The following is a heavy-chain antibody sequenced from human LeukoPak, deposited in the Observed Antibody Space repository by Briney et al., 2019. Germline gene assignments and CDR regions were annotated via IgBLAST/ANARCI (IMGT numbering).Heavy chain of an antibody. CDR1: GFTFSSNA. J-gene: IGHJ4*02. D-gene: IGHD6-13*01. V-gene: IGHV3-30*02. CDR2: IRFDGTTK. CDR3: AKGLYEQQLGIHS. Sequence: GGSLRLSCAASGFTFSSNAMQWVRQAPGKGLEWVTFIRFDGTTKYYAGSVKGRFTISRDNSKNTLYLQMNSLRADDTAVYYCAKGLYEQQLGIHSWGQGTLVTVSS.